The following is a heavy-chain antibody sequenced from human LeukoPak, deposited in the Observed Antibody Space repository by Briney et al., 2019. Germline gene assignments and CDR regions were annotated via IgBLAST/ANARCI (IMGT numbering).Heavy chain of an antibody. CDR1: RFTFTTYS. V-gene: IGHV3-21*01. CDR2: ISSSGTYL. J-gene: IGHJ4*02. Sequence: GGFLRLSCAASRFTFTTYSMNWVRQAPGKGLEWVSSISSSGTYLYYADSVKGRFTISRDNAKNSLSLQMNSLRVEDTAVYYCVRDPSEASHPYYFDYWGQGTLVTVSS. CDR3: VRDPSEASHPYYFDY. D-gene: IGHD2-2*01.